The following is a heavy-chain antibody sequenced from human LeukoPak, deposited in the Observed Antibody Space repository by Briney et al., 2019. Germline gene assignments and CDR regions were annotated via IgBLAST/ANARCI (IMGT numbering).Heavy chain of an antibody. CDR1: GFTFSSYS. V-gene: IGHV3-48*04. J-gene: IGHJ4*02. Sequence: GGSLRLSCAASGFTFSSYSMNWVRQAPGKGLEWVSYISSSSSTIYYADSVKGRFTISRDNAKNSLYLQMNSLRAEDTAVYYCTSEPKGYPFDYWGQGTLVTVSS. D-gene: IGHD6-13*01. CDR2: ISSSSSTI. CDR3: TSEPKGYPFDY.